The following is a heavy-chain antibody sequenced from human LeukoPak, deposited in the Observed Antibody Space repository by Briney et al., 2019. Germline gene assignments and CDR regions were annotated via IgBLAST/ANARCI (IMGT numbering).Heavy chain of an antibody. J-gene: IGHJ4*02. Sequence: PGGSLRLXCAASGFTYSSYSMNWVRRAPGKGLESVSSISSSSSYIYYADSVKGRFTISRDNAKNSLYLQMNSLRAEDTAVYYCARDPENYDSSGYYYEPDYWGQGTLVTVSS. CDR3: ARDPENYDSSGYYYEPDY. CDR2: ISSSSSYI. CDR1: GFTYSSYS. D-gene: IGHD3-22*01. V-gene: IGHV3-21*01.